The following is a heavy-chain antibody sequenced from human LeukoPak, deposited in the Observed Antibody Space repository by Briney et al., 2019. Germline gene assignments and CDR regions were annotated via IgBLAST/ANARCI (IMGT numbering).Heavy chain of an antibody. CDR1: GYTFTSYG. CDR2: IKPNSGGT. V-gene: IGHV1-2*02. J-gene: IGHJ3*02. CDR3: ARDRYYDSSGYYLDAFDI. D-gene: IGHD3-22*01. Sequence: ASVKVSCKASGYTFTSYGISWVRQAPGQGLEWMGWIKPNSGGTNYQGRVTMTRDTSISTAYMELSRLRSDDTAVYYCARDRYYDSSGYYLDAFDIWGQGTMVTVSS.